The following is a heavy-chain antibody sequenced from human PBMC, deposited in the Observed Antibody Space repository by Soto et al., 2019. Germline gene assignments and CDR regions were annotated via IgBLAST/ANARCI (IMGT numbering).Heavy chain of an antibody. CDR3: ARIYGLFYHDY. CDR1: GFTFSDYG. Sequence: GETLTLTCAASGFTFSDYGMIWVRQAPGKGLEWVAVVWNDGGKRFYADSVKGRFSISKDNSKSTVYLQMNSLRVEDTAVYYCARIYGLFYHDYWGQGTLVTVS. J-gene: IGHJ4*02. CDR2: VWNDGGKR. D-gene: IGHD2-2*01. V-gene: IGHV3-33*01.